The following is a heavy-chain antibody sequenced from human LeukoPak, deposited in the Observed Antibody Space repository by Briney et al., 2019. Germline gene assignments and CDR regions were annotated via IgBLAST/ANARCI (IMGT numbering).Heavy chain of an antibody. J-gene: IGHJ4*02. CDR1: GYSFTSYW. CDR3: ASSPFNWNYGGQDYYFDY. Sequence: GESLKISCKGSGYSFTSYWIGWVRQMPGKGLEWMGIVYPGDSDTRYSPSFQGQVTISADKSISTAYLQWSSLKASDTAMYYCASSPFNWNYGGQDYYFDYWGQGTLVTVSS. V-gene: IGHV5-51*01. D-gene: IGHD1-7*01. CDR2: VYPGDSDT.